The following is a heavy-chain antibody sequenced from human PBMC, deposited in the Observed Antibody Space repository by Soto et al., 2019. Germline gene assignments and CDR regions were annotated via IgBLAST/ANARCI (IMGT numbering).Heavy chain of an antibody. J-gene: IGHJ4*02. CDR2: IYYSGST. Sequence: PSETLSLTCSVSGGSISSSSYYWGWIRQPPGKGLEWIGSIYYSGSTYYNPSLKSRVTISVDTSKNQFSLKLSSVTAADTAVYYCTTLFSDYVQYYFDYWGQGTQVTVSS. V-gene: IGHV4-39*01. D-gene: IGHD4-17*01. CDR1: GGSISSSSYY. CDR3: TTLFSDYVQYYFDY.